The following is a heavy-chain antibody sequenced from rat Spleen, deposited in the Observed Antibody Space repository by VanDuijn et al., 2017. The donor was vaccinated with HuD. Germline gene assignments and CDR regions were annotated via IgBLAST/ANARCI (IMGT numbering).Heavy chain of an antibody. D-gene: IGHD1-11*01. V-gene: IGHV2-15*01. CDR2: MWSGGRT. CDR3: ARDLHGGDWFIY. J-gene: IGHJ3*01. CDR1: GFSLTSNS. Sequence: QVQLKESGPGLVQPSQTLSLTCTVSGFSLTSNSVSWVRQPPGKGLEWIGAMWSGGRTDYNSALKSRLSISRDTSKNQVFLKLSSLQTEDTANYYCARDLHGGDWFIYWGQGTLVTVSS.